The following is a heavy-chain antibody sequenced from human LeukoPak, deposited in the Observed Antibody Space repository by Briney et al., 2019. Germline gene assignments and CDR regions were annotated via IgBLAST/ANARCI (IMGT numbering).Heavy chain of an antibody. CDR1: GGSISSYY. J-gene: IGHJ1*01. CDR2: IYTSGST. V-gene: IGHV4-4*07. Sequence: SETLSLTCTVSGGSISSYYWSWIRQPAGKGLEWIGRIYTSGSTNYNPSLKSRVTMSVDTSKNQFSLKLSSVTAADTAVYYCARGLKVTAIQPAYFQHWGQGTLVTVSS. D-gene: IGHD2-21*02. CDR3: ARGLKVTAIQPAYFQH.